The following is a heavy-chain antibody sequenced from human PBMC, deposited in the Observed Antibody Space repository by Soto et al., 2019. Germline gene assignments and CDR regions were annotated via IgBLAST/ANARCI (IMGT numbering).Heavy chain of an antibody. CDR2: ISSNGGST. CDR1: GFTFSSYA. D-gene: IGHD3-3*01. CDR3: ARVQGTDRPEWLLYNYYYMDV. J-gene: IGHJ6*03. Sequence: GGSLRLSCAASGFTFSSYAMHWVRQAPGKGLEYVSAISSNGGSTYYANSVKGRFTISRDNSKNTLYLQMGSLRAEDMAVYYCARVQGTDRPEWLLYNYYYMDVWGKGTTVTVSS. V-gene: IGHV3-64*01.